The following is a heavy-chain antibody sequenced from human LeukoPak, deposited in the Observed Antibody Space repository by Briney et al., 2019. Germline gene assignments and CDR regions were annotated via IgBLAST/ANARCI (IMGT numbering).Heavy chain of an antibody. D-gene: IGHD6-13*01. J-gene: IGHJ4*02. CDR2: IYSGGAT. CDR3: VRGPGSSWYQADY. V-gene: IGHV3-53*01. CDR1: GFTVSSNY. Sequence: GGSLRLSCAASGFTVSSNYMSWVRQAPGKGLEWVSVIYSGGATYYADSVKGRFTISRDTSKNTLYLQMNSLRAEDTAVYYCVRGPGSSWYQADYWGQETLVTVSS.